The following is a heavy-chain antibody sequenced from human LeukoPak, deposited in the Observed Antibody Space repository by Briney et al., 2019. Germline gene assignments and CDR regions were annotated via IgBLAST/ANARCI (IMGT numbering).Heavy chain of an antibody. J-gene: IGHJ6*04. CDR2: ISWDESTT. D-gene: IGHD2-15*01. V-gene: IGHV3-43*01. Sequence: GGSLRLSCAASGLSIGDNSMHWVRQAPGKGLEWVSLISWDESTTYYSDSVKGRFTVSRDRSKNSLHLQMNSLRTEDTALYYCARGRKRWWVVSRNWGMDVWGEGTTVTVSS. CDR3: ARGRKRWWVVSRNWGMDV. CDR1: GLSIGDNS.